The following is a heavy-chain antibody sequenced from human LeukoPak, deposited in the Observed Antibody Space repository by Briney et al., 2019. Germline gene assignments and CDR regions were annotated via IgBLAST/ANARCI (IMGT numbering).Heavy chain of an antibody. J-gene: IGHJ4*02. CDR2: IYYRGST. CDR3: ARDSVRYFDWRGGLDC. V-gene: IGHV4-39*02. Sequence: SETLSLTCTVSGGSISSSNHXWGWXRQPPXKGLEWXGSIYYRGSTYYTPSLKSRVTISVDTSKNQFSMKLSSVTAADTAVYYCARDSVRYFDWRGGLDCWGQGTLVTVSS. D-gene: IGHD3-9*01. CDR1: GGSISSSNHX.